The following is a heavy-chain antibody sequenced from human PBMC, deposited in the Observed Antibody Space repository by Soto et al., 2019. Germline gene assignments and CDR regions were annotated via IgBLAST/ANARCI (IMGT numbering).Heavy chain of an antibody. CDR1: GGSFKSGRYS. Sequence: QVQLQESGPGLVKPSATLSLTCTVSGGSFKSGRYSWSWIRQPPGKGLEWIGYVYHTGRTSYNPSLKSRVSISMDTSKNQFSLNLDSVTAADTAVYFCARDFAYFDSWGQGTLVTVSS. D-gene: IGHD3-3*01. V-gene: IGHV4-61*01. CDR3: ARDFAYFDS. J-gene: IGHJ4*02. CDR2: VYHTGRT.